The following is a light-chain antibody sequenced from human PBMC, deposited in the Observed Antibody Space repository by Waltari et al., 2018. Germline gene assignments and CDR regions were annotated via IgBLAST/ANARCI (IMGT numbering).Light chain of an antibody. CDR2: AGT. V-gene: IGLV2-23*01. J-gene: IGLJ2*01. Sequence: QSALTQPASVSGSPGQSITISCHGTSRDFGSYTLVSWYQQYTGQAPKLLIYAGTERHSGVSKRLVGFKSGKTASLTLSWLQAEDEADYYCSSFAGSSTLFGGGTKLTVL. CDR3: SSFAGSSTL. CDR1: SRDFGSYTL.